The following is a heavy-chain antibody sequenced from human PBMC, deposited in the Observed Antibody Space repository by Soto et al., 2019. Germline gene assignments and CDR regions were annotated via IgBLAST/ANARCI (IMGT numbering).Heavy chain of an antibody. D-gene: IGHD4-17*01. CDR1: GFTFSSYA. J-gene: IGHJ4*02. Sequence: GGSLRLSCAASGFTFSSYAMHWVRQAPGKGLEWVAIIWYDGSKKYYGDSVKGRFTISRDNSKNTLYLQMNSLRAEDTAVYFCARAANGDFSHFDYWGQGMLVTVSS. CDR3: ARAANGDFSHFDY. CDR2: IWYDGSKK. V-gene: IGHV3-33*01.